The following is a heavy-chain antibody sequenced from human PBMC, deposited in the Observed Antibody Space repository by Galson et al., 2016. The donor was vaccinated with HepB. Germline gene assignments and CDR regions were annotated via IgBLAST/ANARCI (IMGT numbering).Heavy chain of an antibody. Sequence: SVKVSCKASGGTFTNYVISWVRQAPGQGLEWMGGLIPIFGKPNYAPKFQGRLTMTADQSTNTAYMELSSLRSEDTAVYYGARDPHPYFAAFACYFDSWGQGTLVSVSS. CDR2: LIPIFGKP. D-gene: IGHD2-15*01. CDR3: ARDPHPYFAAFACYFDS. V-gene: IGHV1-69*13. CDR1: GGTFTNYV. J-gene: IGHJ4*02.